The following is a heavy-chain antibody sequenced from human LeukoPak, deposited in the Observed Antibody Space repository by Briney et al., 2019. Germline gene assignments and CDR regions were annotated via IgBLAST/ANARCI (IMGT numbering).Heavy chain of an antibody. V-gene: IGHV4-30-2*01. D-gene: IGHD3-10*01. J-gene: IGHJ6*03. CDR3: ARGRGHMDV. CDR2: IYHNGDT. Sequence: SQTLSLTCTVSGDSIKSGGYYWSWIRQPPGKGLEWIGYIYHNGDTYYNPSLKSRVTISVDRSKNQFSLKLSSVTAADTAVYYCARGRGHMDVWGKGTTVTVSS. CDR1: GDSIKSGGYY.